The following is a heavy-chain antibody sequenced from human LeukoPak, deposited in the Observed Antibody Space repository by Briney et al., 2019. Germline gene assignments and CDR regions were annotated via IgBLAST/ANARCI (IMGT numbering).Heavy chain of an antibody. CDR1: GFTFSSYS. Sequence: GGSLRLSCAASGFTFSSYSMNWVRQAPGKGLEWASSISSSVTYIYYADSVKGRFTISRDNAKNPLYLQMNSLRAEDTAVYYCARDGAGGRTIDYWGQGTLVTVSS. J-gene: IGHJ4*02. CDR2: ISSSVTYI. CDR3: ARDGAGGRTIDY. D-gene: IGHD2-8*01. V-gene: IGHV3-21*04.